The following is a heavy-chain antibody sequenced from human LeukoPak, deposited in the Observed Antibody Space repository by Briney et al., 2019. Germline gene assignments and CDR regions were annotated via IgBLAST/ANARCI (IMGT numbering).Heavy chain of an antibody. V-gene: IGHV4-59*08. CDR3: ARQYYYDSHTFDY. CDR1: GGSKSSYY. J-gene: IGHJ4*02. CDR2: IYYSGST. D-gene: IGHD3-22*01. Sequence: SETLSLTCTVSGGSKSSYYWSWIRQPPGKGLEWIGYIYYSGSTSYNPSLKSRVTISVDTSKNQFSLKLSSVTAADTAVYYCARQYYYDSHTFDYWGQGTLVTVSS.